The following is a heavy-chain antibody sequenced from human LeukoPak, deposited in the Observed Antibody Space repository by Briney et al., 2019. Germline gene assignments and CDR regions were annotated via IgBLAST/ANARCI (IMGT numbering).Heavy chain of an antibody. D-gene: IGHD2-8*01. CDR1: GFTFSSYA. V-gene: IGHV3-30-3*01. CDR2: ISYDGSNK. J-gene: IGHJ3*02. CDR3: ARVNGTSLDI. Sequence: PGGSLRLSCAASGFTFSSYALHWVRQAPGKGLEWVAVISYDGSNKYYADSVKGRFTISRDNSKNTLYLQMNSLRAEDTAVYYCARVNGTSLDIWGQGTMVTVSS.